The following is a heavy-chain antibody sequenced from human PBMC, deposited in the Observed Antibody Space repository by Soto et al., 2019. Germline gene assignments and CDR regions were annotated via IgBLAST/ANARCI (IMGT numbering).Heavy chain of an antibody. V-gene: IGHV4-39*01. J-gene: IGHJ6*03. CDR3: ARTRGSSRGSVYYYYYYMDV. Sequence: SETLSITSTVSGGSISSSSYYWGWIRQPPGKGLEWIGSIYYSGSTYYNPSLKSRVTISVDTSKNQFSLKLSSVTAADTAVYYCARTRGSSRGSVYYYYYYMDVWGKGTTVTVSS. CDR1: GGSISSSSYY. D-gene: IGHD6-6*01. CDR2: IYYSGST.